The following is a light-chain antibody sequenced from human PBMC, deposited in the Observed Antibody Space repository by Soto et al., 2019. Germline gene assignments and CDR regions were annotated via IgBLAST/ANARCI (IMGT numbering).Light chain of an antibody. CDR2: TNN. Sequence: QSVLTQPPSAPGTPGQRVTISCSGSSSNIGTSTVNWYQQLPGTAPKLLIYTNNQRPSGVPDRFSGSKSGTSASLAISGLQSEDEADYYCEAWDDSLNGHVFGTGTKVTVL. V-gene: IGLV1-44*01. CDR3: EAWDDSLNGHV. J-gene: IGLJ1*01. CDR1: SSNIGTST.